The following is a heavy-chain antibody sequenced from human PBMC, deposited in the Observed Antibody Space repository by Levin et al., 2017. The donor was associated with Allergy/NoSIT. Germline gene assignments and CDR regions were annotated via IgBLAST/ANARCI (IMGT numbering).Heavy chain of an antibody. CDR1: GYTVTGYY. Sequence: GESLKISCKASGYTVTGYYLHWVRQAPGQGLEWMGWINLNTGGTNYAQTFQGRVTMTSDTSISTAYMDLSSLRSDDTAVYYCANRGGGSGSYNPLDNWGQGTLVTVSS. CDR2: INLNTGGT. D-gene: IGHD3-10*01. J-gene: IGHJ4*02. V-gene: IGHV1-2*02. CDR3: ANRGGGSGSYNPLDN.